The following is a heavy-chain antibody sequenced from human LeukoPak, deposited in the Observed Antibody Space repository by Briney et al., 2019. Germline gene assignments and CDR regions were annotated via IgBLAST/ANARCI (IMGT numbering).Heavy chain of an antibody. Sequence: ASVKVSCKASGYTFTSYGISWVRQAPGQGLEWMGWISAYNGNTNYAQKPQGRVTMTTDTSTTTAYMELRSLRSDDTAVYYCARDMITFTGGLDDNFDYWGQGTLVTVSS. J-gene: IGHJ4*02. CDR1: GYTFTSYG. D-gene: IGHD3-16*01. V-gene: IGHV1-18*01. CDR2: ISAYNGNT. CDR3: ARDMITFTGGLDDNFDY.